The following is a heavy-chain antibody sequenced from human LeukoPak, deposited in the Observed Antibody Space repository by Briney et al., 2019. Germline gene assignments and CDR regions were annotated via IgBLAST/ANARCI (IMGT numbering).Heavy chain of an antibody. Sequence: PGGSLRLSCAASGFTFSSYGMHWVRQAPGKGLEWVAFIRYDGSNKYYADSVKGRFTISRDNSKNTLYLQMNSLRAEDTAVYYCATKPSRGAVARQFDYWGQGTLVTVSS. CDR2: IRYDGSNK. CDR1: GFTFSSYG. D-gene: IGHD6-19*01. J-gene: IGHJ4*02. CDR3: ATKPSRGAVARQFDY. V-gene: IGHV3-30*02.